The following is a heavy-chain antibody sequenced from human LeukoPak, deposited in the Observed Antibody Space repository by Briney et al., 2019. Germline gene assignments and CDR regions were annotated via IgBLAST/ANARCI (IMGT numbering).Heavy chain of an antibody. CDR3: ARHHVYYYGSGSSRDAFDI. D-gene: IGHD3-10*01. Sequence: SETLSLTCTVSACSISSYYWSWIRQRPGKGLEGSGYIYYSGRTNYNPSLNSRATISVDTSKNHFSLKLSSVTAADTAVYYCARHHVYYYGSGSSRDAFDIWGQGTMVTVSS. J-gene: IGHJ3*02. CDR2: IYYSGRT. V-gene: IGHV4-59*01. CDR1: ACSISSYY.